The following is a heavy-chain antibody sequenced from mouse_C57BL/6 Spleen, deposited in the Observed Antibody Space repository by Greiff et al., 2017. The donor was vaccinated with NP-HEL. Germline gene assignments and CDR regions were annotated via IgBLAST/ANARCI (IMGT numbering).Heavy chain of an antibody. J-gene: IGHJ3*01. D-gene: IGHD2-1*01. CDR1: GYTFTSYW. CDR3: ARGVDGNYGAD. CDR2: IDPSDSYT. Sequence: QVQLQQPGAELVKPGASVKLSCKASGYTFTSYWMQWVKQRPGQGLEWIGEIDPSDSYTNYNQKFKGKATLTVDTSSSTAYMQLSSLTSEDSAVYYCARGVDGNYGADWGQGTLVTVSA. V-gene: IGHV1-50*01.